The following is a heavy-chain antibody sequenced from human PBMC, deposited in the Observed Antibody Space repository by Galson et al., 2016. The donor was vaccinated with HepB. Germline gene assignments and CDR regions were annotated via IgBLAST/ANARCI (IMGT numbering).Heavy chain of an antibody. CDR3: ARGGLRFDY. CDR2: IYTSGST. J-gene: IGHJ4*02. V-gene: IGHV4-61*02. Sequence: TLSLTCTVSGASISSGTYYWSWIRQPAGKGLEWIGRIYTSGSTNYNPSLKSRVTISVDTSKNQFSPKLSSVTAADTAVYYCARGGLRFDYWGQGTLVTVSS. CDR1: GASISSGTYY.